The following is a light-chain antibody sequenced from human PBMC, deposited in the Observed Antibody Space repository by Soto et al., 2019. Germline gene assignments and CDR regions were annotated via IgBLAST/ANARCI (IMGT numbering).Light chain of an antibody. V-gene: IGKV1-27*01. Sequence: DIQMTQFPPSVSASVGDRVTITCRASQGIGNSLAWYQQKPGTVPKLLIYSASTLQSGVPSRFSGSGSGTDFTLTISSLQPEDVAAYYCQKYNTVPATFGQGTRLEIK. J-gene: IGKJ5*01. CDR2: SAS. CDR1: QGIGNS. CDR3: QKYNTVPAT.